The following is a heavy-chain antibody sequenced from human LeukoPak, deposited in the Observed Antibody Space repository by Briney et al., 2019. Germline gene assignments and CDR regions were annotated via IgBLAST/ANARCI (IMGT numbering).Heavy chain of an antibody. V-gene: IGHV3-23*01. CDR2: ISDSGGIT. Sequence: GGSLRLSCAASGFTFSSYPMTWVRQAPGKGPEWVSFISDSGGITYYADSVKGRFTISRDNSKNTLYLQMNSLRAEDTAVYYCAKDSRRFDYWGQGTLVTVSS. CDR3: AKDSRRFDY. CDR1: GFTFSSYP. J-gene: IGHJ4*02.